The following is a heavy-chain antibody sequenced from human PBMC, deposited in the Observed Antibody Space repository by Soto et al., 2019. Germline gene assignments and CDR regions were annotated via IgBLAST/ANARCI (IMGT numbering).Heavy chain of an antibody. Sequence: PAKVSCQASGGTFSNSVISWVRQAPGEGLEWMGGIIPIFDSTNYAQKLQGRVTFIADESTSTGYMELSSLRSEDTAVYYCAGAPLLFGVTMDEKDLDTRAQGTLVTVSS. J-gene: IGHJ4*02. CDR1: GGTFSNSV. CDR2: IIPIFDST. V-gene: IGHV1-69*13. D-gene: IGHD3-3*01. CDR3: AGAPLLFGVTMDEKDLDT.